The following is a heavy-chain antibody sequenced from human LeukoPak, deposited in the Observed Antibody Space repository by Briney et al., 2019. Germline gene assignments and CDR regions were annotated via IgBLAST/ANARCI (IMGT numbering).Heavy chain of an antibody. V-gene: IGHV3-23*01. CDR3: ARDPQPYSSGGY. Sequence: GGSLRLSCAASGFTFSSYAMSWVRQAPGKGLEWVSAISGSGGSTYYADSVKGRFTISRDNSKNTLYLQMNSLRAEDTAVYYCARDPQPYSSGGYWGQGTLVTVSS. CDR2: ISGSGGST. D-gene: IGHD6-25*01. CDR1: GFTFSSYA. J-gene: IGHJ4*02.